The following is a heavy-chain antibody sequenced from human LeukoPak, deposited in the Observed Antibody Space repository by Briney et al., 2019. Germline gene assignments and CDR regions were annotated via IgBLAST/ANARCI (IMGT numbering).Heavy chain of an antibody. V-gene: IGHV3-23*01. J-gene: IGHJ4*02. CDR3: AKGGDGYNYYFDY. D-gene: IGHD5-24*01. CDR2: ITGSGGNT. Sequence: GGSLRLSCAASGFIFSSYSMSWVRQAPGKGLEWVSVITGSGGNTYYADSVKGRFIISRDNSKNTLYLQMNSLRAEDTAVYYCAKGGDGYNYYFDYWGQETLVTVSS. CDR1: GFIFSSYS.